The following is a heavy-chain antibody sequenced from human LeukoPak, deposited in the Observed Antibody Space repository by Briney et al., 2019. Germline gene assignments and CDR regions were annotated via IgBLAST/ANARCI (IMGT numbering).Heavy chain of an antibody. CDR2: IIPIFGTA. CDR1: GGTFSSYA. D-gene: IGHD4-11*01. CDR3: AKDYRPGAYYLDS. J-gene: IGHJ4*02. V-gene: IGHV1-69*13. Sequence: SVKVSCKASGGTFSSYAISWVRQAPGQGLEWMGGIIPIFGTANYAQKFQGRVTITADESTSTAYMELSSLRSEDTAVYYCAKDYRPGAYYLDSWGQGTLVTVSS.